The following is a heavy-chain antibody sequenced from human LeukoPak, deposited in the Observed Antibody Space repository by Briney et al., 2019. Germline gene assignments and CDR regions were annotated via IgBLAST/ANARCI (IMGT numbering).Heavy chain of an antibody. J-gene: IGHJ4*02. CDR2: SNGDGSST. D-gene: IGHD2-2*01. Sequence: PGGSLRLSCAASGFTFSGYWMHWVRQAPGKGLVWVARSNGDGSSTTYADSVKGRFTISRDNAKNTLYLQMNSLRAEDTAVYYCARIASRDYFDYWGQGILVTVSS. V-gene: IGHV3-74*01. CDR1: GFTFSGYW. CDR3: ARIASRDYFDY.